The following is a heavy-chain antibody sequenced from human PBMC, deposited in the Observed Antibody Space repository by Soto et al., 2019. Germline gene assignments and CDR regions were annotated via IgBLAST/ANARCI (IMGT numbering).Heavy chain of an antibody. J-gene: IGHJ4*02. D-gene: IGHD4-17*01. CDR1: GFTFSGYA. Sequence: EVQLLESGGDLVQPGRSLRLSCAASGFTFSGYAMSWVRQAPGKGLEWVSVIHGGGNSAYYADSVKGRFTISRDNSKNTLYLQMRRLRGEDTAVYYCAKTRARVTTSWHFDYWGQGTLVTVSS. CDR2: IHGGGNSA. CDR3: AKTRARVTTSWHFDY. V-gene: IGHV3-23*01.